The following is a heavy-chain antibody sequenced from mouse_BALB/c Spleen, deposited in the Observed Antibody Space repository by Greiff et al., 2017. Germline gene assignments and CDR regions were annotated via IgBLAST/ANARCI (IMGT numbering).Heavy chain of an antibody. CDR2: ISNGGGST. Sequence: EVMLVESGGGLVQPGGSLKLSCAASGFTFSSYTMSWVRQTPEKRLEWVAYISNGGGSTYYPDTVKGRFTISRDNAKNTLYLQMSSLKSEDTAMYYCARQIYGYVDYWGQGTSVTVSS. CDR1: GFTFSSYT. D-gene: IGHD1-2*01. CDR3: ARQIYGYVDY. J-gene: IGHJ4*01. V-gene: IGHV5-12-2*01.